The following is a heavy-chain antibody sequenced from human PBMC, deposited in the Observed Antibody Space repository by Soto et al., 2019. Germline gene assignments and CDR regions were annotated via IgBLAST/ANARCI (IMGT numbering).Heavy chain of an antibody. D-gene: IGHD1-26*01. CDR2: ISAYNGDT. V-gene: IGHV1-18*01. CDR3: ARVYSGNFYYYSMDL. J-gene: IGHJ6*02. Sequence: VASVKVSCKASGYKFTAYGISWVRQAPGQGLEGMGWISAYNGDTNYAQKVKGRVTMTKDTSTSTAYMELRGLRSDDTAIYYCARVYSGNFYYYSMDLWGQGTTVTVSS. CDR1: GYKFTAYG.